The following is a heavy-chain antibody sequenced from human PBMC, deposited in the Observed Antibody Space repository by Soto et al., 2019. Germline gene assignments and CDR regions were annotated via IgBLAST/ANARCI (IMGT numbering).Heavy chain of an antibody. CDR3: AKGARSSYYQGLDV. V-gene: IGHV3-23*01. CDR1: GFTLYNYA. J-gene: IGHJ6*02. D-gene: IGHD6-6*01. Sequence: SGGSLRLSCAASGFTLYNYAMAWVRQTPGKGLEWVSGISGSGGSTYYADSVKGRFTISRDNSENTLYLQMNSLRVEDTALYYCAKGARSSYYQGLDVWGQGTTVTVSS. CDR2: ISGSGGST.